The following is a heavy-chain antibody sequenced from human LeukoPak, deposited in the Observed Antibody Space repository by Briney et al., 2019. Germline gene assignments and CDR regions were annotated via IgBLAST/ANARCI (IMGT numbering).Heavy chain of an antibody. J-gene: IGHJ4*02. CDR1: GFTFSNYG. D-gene: IGHD3-10*01. V-gene: IGHV3-30*02. CDR2: MRYDGSNK. CDR3: AKSYKVRGVIPFDY. Sequence: GGSLRLSCAASGFTFSNYGMHWVRQAPGKGLEWVAFMRYDGSNKYYADSVKGRFTISRDNSKNTLYLQMNSLRAEDTAVYYCAKSYKVRGVIPFDYWGQGTLVTVSS.